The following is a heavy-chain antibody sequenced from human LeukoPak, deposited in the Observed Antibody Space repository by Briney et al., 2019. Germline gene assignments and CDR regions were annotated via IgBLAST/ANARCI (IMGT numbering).Heavy chain of an antibody. CDR1: GVSISSYY. D-gene: IGHD1-26*01. CDR3: ARLAAISGSDYPDD. CDR2: IFYSGNT. J-gene: IGHJ4*02. V-gene: IGHV4-59*08. Sequence: SETLSLTCTVSGVSISSYYWSWIRLPPGKGLEWIGYIFYSGNTIYNPSLRSRVTISADTSKNHFSLRLRSVTAADTAVYYCARLAAISGSDYPDDWGQGTLVTVSS.